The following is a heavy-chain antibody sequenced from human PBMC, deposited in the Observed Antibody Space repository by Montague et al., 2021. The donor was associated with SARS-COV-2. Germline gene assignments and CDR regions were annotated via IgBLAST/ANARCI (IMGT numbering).Heavy chain of an antibody. Sequence: SLRLSCAASGFTFSSYAMSWVRQAPGKGLEWVSATSGSGSSAYYADSVKGRFTISRDNSKNTLYLQMNSLRAEDTAVYYCAKGDVDTAMAFEYWGQGTPVTVSS. CDR3: AKGDVDTAMAFEY. CDR2: TSGSGSSA. D-gene: IGHD5-18*01. CDR1: GFTFSSYA. J-gene: IGHJ4*02. V-gene: IGHV3-23*01.